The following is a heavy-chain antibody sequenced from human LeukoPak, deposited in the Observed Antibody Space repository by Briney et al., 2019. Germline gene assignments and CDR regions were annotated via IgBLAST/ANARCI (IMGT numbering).Heavy chain of an antibody. D-gene: IGHD4-17*01. V-gene: IGHV3-21*01. Sequence: PGGSLRLSCVASGFTFSSYSMNWVRQAPGKGLEWVSSISSSSSYIYYADSVKGRFTISRDNAKNSLYLQMDSLRAEDTAVYYCARGGYGDYGRGVYWGQGTLVTVSS. CDR1: GFTFSSYS. CDR2: ISSSSSYI. J-gene: IGHJ4*02. CDR3: ARGGYGDYGRGVY.